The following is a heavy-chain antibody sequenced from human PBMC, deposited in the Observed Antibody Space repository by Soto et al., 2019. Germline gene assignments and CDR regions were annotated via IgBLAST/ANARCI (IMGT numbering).Heavy chain of an antibody. CDR2: ISYDGSNK. J-gene: IGHJ4*02. CDR3: ARVVAVAAHPFDY. V-gene: IGHV3-30-3*01. Sequence: GGSLRLSCAASGFTFSSYAMHWVRQAPGKGLEWVAVISYDGSNKYYADSVKGRFTISRDNSKNTLYLQMNSLRAEDTAVYYCARVVAVAAHPFDYWGRGTLVTVSS. CDR1: GFTFSSYA. D-gene: IGHD6-19*01.